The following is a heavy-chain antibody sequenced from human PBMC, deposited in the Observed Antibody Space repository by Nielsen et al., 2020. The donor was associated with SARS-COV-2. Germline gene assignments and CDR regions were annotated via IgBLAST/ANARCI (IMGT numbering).Heavy chain of an antibody. CDR1: GASITSNNW. J-gene: IGHJ5*02. Sequence: SETLSLTCGVSGASITSNNWWSWVRQPPGKGLEWIGYIYYRGTTYYNPSLKSRVTISVDLSKNHFSLNLSSVTAADTAVYYCARMIEITLIPGVVNWFDPWGQGTLVTVSS. D-gene: IGHD3-10*01. CDR3: ARMIEITLIPGVVNWFDP. V-gene: IGHV4-4*02. CDR2: IYYRGTT.